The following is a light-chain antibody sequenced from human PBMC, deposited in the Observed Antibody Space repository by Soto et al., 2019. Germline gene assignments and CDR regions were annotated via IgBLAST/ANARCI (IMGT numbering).Light chain of an antibody. V-gene: IGLV2-23*02. CDR2: EVS. CDR1: SSDVGSYNL. Sequence: QSALTQPASVSGSPGQSITISCTGTSSDVGSYNLVSWYQQHPGKAPKIMIYEVSKRPSGVSNRFSGSKSGNTASLTISGLQAEDEADYYCCSYAGSSTFVVFGGGTKVTVL. CDR3: CSYAGSSTFVV. J-gene: IGLJ2*01.